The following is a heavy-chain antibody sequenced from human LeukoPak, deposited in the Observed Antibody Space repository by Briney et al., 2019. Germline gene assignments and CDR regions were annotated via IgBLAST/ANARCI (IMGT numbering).Heavy chain of an antibody. Sequence: SQTLSLTCGVAGGSISSTNWWTWVRQPPGEGLEWIWQVHLSGRTNYNPSLESRVTMSVDMSENHISLKLTSLTAADTAVYYCAREGGPYRPIDYSGQGTLVTVHS. CDR1: GGSISSTNW. J-gene: IGHJ4*02. V-gene: IGHV4/OR15-8*01. CDR3: AREGGPYRPIDY. CDR2: VHLSGRT.